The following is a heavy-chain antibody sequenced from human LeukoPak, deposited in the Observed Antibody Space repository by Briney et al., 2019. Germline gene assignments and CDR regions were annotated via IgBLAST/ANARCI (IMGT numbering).Heavy chain of an antibody. D-gene: IGHD2-15*01. CDR2: INPNSGGT. V-gene: IGHV1-2*02. CDR1: GYTFTGYY. CDR3: ARGRCSGGSCYRGNWFDP. Sequence: ASVTVSCKASGYTFTGYYMHWVRQAPGQGLEWMGWINPNSGGTNYAQKFQGRVTMTRDTSISTAYMELSRLRSDDTAVYYCARGRCSGGSCYRGNWFDPWGQGTLVTVSS. J-gene: IGHJ5*02.